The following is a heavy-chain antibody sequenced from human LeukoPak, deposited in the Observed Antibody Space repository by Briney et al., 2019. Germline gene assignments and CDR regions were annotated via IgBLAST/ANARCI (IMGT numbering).Heavy chain of an antibody. D-gene: IGHD2-8*01. V-gene: IGHV4-30-4*01. CDR2: IYYGGST. CDR3: ARQLIPDAFDI. Sequence: SETLSLTCTVSGGSISSGDYYWSWIRQPPGKGLEWIGYIYYGGSTYYNPSLKSRVTISVDTSKNQFSLKLSSVTAADTAVYYCARQLIPDAFDIWGQGTMVTVSS. J-gene: IGHJ3*02. CDR1: GGSISSGDYY.